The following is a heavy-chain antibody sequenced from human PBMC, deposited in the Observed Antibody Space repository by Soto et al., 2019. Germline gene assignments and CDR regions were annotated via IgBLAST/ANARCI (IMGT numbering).Heavy chain of an antibody. D-gene: IGHD3-10*01. CDR3: ASTLGSYYYYYMDV. CDR2: IYYSGST. CDR1: GGSISSSSYY. J-gene: IGHJ6*03. V-gene: IGHV4-39*01. Sequence: SETLSLTCTVSGGSISSSSYYWGWIRQPPGKGLEWIGSIYYSGSTYYNPSLKSRVTLSVDTSKNQFSLMPSSMTAADTAVYYCASTLGSYYYYYMDVWGKGTTVTVSS.